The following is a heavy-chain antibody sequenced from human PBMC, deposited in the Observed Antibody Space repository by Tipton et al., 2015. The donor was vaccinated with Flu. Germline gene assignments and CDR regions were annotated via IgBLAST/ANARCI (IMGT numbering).Heavy chain of an antibody. CDR1: GFTFSNYG. D-gene: IGHD2-8*01. CDR3: ARGVSALGQYYFDY. J-gene: IGHJ4*02. V-gene: IGHV3-30*12. CDR2: IRHYVTNT. Sequence: SLRLSCVASGFTFSNYGLHWVRQAPGKRLEWVALIRHYVTNTYYVDSVRGRFTISRDNSKNTVYLQMNNLRGEDTALYYCARGVSALGQYYFDYWGLGTLVTVSS.